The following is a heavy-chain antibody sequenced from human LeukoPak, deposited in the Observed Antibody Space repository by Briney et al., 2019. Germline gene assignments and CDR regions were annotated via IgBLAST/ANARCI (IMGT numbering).Heavy chain of an antibody. CDR2: ISRSGSTI. J-gene: IGHJ3*02. CDR3: AKEDVPLGNHHSDAFDI. D-gene: IGHD1-14*01. CDR1: GFTFSSYE. Sequence: GGSLRLSCAASGFTFSSYEMNWVRQAPGKGLEWVSYISRSGSTIYYADSVKGRFTISRENAKNSLFLQMNSLRAEDTAVYYCAKEDVPLGNHHSDAFDIWGQGTMVTVSS. V-gene: IGHV3-48*03.